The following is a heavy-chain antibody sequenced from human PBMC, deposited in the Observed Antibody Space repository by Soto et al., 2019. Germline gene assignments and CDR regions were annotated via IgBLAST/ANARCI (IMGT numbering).Heavy chain of an antibody. CDR1: GGIFTNYI. CDR3: AKAPTANSPSDY. Sequence: QLVQSGTEMKRPGSSVKVSCETSGGIFTNYIFNWVRQAPGQGLEWMGWIIPVLNITNYAQKFQGRDTITTDKSTSTAYLELTSLRSEDTAIFFCAKAPTANSPSDYWGQGTLVTVSS. CDR2: IIPVLNIT. D-gene: IGHD1-7*01. J-gene: IGHJ4*02. V-gene: IGHV1-69*02.